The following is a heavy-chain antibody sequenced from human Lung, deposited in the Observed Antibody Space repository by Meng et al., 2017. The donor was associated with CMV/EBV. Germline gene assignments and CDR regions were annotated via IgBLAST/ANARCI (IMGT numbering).Heavy chain of an antibody. CDR3: ARQGRGGVVGANTLDY. Sequence: XVSCKASEYSFTNYWIGWVRQMPGKGLEWKGIIYPADSDTKYSPSFQGQVTISADKSINTAYLQWSSLKASDTAMYYCARQGRGGVVGANTLDYWGHGTLVTVSS. J-gene: IGHJ4*01. CDR2: IYPADSDT. V-gene: IGHV5-51*01. CDR1: EYSFTNYW. D-gene: IGHD1-26*01.